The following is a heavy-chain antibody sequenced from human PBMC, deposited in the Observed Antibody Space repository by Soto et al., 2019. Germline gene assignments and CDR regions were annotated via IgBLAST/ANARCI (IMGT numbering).Heavy chain of an antibody. CDR3: ARGRTTVVTPVLGY. Sequence: EVQLVESGGGLVQPGGSLRLSCAASGFTFSSYWMHWVRQAPGKGLVWVSRINSDGSSTTYADSVKGRFNISRDNAKHTLYLQMNSLTAEDTAVSYCARGRTTVVTPVLGYWGQGTLVTVSS. V-gene: IGHV3-74*01. J-gene: IGHJ4*02. CDR2: INSDGSST. CDR1: GFTFSSYW. D-gene: IGHD4-17*01.